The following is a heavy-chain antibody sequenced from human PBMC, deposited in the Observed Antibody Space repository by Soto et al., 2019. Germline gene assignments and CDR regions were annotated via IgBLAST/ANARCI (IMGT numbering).Heavy chain of an antibody. CDR2: IYYTGST. CDR1: GGSISSGDYY. Sequence: PSETLSLTCTVSGGSISSGDYYWSWIRQPPGKGLEWIGYIYYTGSTNYNPSLKSRVTISVDTSKNQFSLKLSSVTAADTAVYYCARGNYDFLTGYYIEYFDYWGRGTLVTVSS. J-gene: IGHJ4*02. V-gene: IGHV4-61*08. D-gene: IGHD3-9*01. CDR3: ARGNYDFLTGYYIEYFDY.